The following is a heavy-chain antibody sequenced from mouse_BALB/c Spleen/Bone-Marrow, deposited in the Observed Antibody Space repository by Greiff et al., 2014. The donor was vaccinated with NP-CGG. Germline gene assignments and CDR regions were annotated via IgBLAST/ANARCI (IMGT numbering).Heavy chain of an antibody. J-gene: IGHJ4*01. CDR1: GFTFSDYG. Sequence: EVMLVESGGGLVQPGGSRKLSCAASGFTFSDYGMAWVRQAPGKGPEWVAFISNLAYSIYYADTVTGRFTISRENAENTLYLEMSSLRSEDTAMYYCAREGGAMDYWGQGTSVTVSS. CDR3: AREGGAMDY. V-gene: IGHV5-15*02. CDR2: ISNLAYSI.